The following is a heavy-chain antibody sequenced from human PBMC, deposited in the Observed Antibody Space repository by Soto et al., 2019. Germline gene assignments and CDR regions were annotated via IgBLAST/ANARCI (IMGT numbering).Heavy chain of an antibody. J-gene: IGHJ3*02. CDR3: ARAPNLYDSSGYTHAFDI. Sequence: PGGSLRLSCAASGFTFSSYSMNWVRQAPGKGLEWVSSISSSSSYIYYADSVKGRFTISRDNAKNSLYLQMNSLRAEDTAVYYCARAPNLYDSSGYTHAFDIWGQGTMVTVSS. D-gene: IGHD3-22*01. CDR1: GFTFSSYS. CDR2: ISSSSSYI. V-gene: IGHV3-21*01.